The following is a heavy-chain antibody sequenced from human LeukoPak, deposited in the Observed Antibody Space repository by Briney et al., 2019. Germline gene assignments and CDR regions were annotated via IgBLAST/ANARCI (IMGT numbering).Heavy chain of an antibody. V-gene: IGHV1-8*01. Sequence: APVKVSCKASGYTFTSYDISWVRQATGQGLEWMGWMNPNSGNTGYAQKFQGRVTMTRNTPISTAYMELSSLRSEDTAVYYCARAPFSSGWYGAWFDPWGQGTLVTVSS. CDR2: MNPNSGNT. J-gene: IGHJ5*02. CDR3: ARAPFSSGWYGAWFDP. CDR1: GYTFTSYD. D-gene: IGHD6-19*01.